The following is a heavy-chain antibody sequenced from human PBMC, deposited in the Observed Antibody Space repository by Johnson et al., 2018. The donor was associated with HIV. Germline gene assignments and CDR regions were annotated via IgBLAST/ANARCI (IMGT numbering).Heavy chain of an antibody. CDR1: GFTFSDYY. J-gene: IGHJ3*02. D-gene: IGHD1-26*01. CDR2: ISSSGST. V-gene: IGHV3-11*04. CDR3: ARDLARRGGAAFDI. Sequence: QMQLVESGGGLVKPGGSLRLSCAASGFTFSDYYMVWIRQAPGKGLEWLSYISSSGSTSYADSVKGRFTISRDNSNNTLHLQMNSLRPEDTAVYYCARDLARRGGAAFDIWGQGTMVTVSS.